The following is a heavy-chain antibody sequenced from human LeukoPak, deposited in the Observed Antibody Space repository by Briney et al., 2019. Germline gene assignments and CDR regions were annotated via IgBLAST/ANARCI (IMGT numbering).Heavy chain of an antibody. Sequence: GGSLRLSCAASGFTFSSYGMHWVRQAPGKGLEWVAVISYDGSNKNYADSVKGRFTISRDNSKNTLYLQMNSLRAEDTAVYYCVKDSASSWFGGDSEWGQGTLVTVSS. CDR1: GFTFSSYG. V-gene: IGHV3-30*18. J-gene: IGHJ4*02. CDR2: ISYDGSNK. CDR3: VKDSASSWFGGDSE. D-gene: IGHD6-13*01.